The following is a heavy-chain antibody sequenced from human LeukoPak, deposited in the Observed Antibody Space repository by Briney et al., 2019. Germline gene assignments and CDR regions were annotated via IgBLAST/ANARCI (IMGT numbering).Heavy chain of an antibody. CDR2: IFYSGTI. CDR3: ARAPGVAEVGRFDL. Sequence: SETLSLTCTVSDASISSGDSHWSWIRQSPGEALEWIGYIFYSGTIYYNPSLKSRVTISVDTSKNQFSLKLSSVTATDTAVYYCARAPGVAEVGRFDLWGPGTLVTVSS. V-gene: IGHV4-30-4*01. CDR1: DASISSGDSH. D-gene: IGHD7-27*01. J-gene: IGHJ2*01.